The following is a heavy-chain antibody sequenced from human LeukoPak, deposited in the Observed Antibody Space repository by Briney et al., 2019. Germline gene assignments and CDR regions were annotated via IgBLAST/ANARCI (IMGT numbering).Heavy chain of an antibody. CDR1: GGSFNGYY. CDR3: ARGGIVVVPAAQYYFDY. D-gene: IGHD2-2*01. CDR2: INHSGST. Sequence: SETLSLTCAVYGGSFNGYYWSWIRQPPGKGLEWIGEINHSGSTNYNPSLKSRVTISVDTSKNQFSLKLSSVTAADTAVYYCARGGIVVVPAAQYYFDYWGQGTLVTVSS. J-gene: IGHJ4*02. V-gene: IGHV4-34*01.